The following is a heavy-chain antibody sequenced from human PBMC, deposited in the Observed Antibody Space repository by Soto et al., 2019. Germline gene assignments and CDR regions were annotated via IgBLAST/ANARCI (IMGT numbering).Heavy chain of an antibody. J-gene: IGHJ4*02. Sequence: QVQLVQSGAEVKKPGASVKVSWKASGYTFTSYAMHWVRQAPGQRLEWMGWINAGNGNTKYSQKFQGRVTITRDTSASTAYMELSSLRSEDTAVYYCARDFSWFGELIASDYWGQGTLVTVSS. CDR3: ARDFSWFGELIASDY. CDR2: INAGNGNT. D-gene: IGHD3-10*01. V-gene: IGHV1-3*01. CDR1: GYTFTSYA.